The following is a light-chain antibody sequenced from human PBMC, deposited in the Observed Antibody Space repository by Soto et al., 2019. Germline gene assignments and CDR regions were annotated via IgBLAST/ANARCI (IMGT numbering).Light chain of an antibody. CDR2: KAS. J-gene: IGKJ1*01. CDR3: QQYNTYST. Sequence: IHITQSPSTLSASVEDRAPMPFRASQSINSRLAWYQQNLGKAPKLLIYKASSLQSGVPSRFSGSGSGTEFTLTISSLQPDDFATYYCQQYNTYSTFGQGTKVDI. V-gene: IGKV1-5*03. CDR1: QSINSR.